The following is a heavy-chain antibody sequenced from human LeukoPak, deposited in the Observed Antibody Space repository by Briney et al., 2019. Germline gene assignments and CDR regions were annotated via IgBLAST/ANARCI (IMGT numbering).Heavy chain of an antibody. Sequence: PSETLSLTCAVSGGSISSSNWWSRVRQPPGKGLEWIGEIYHSGSTNYNPSLKSRVTISVDKSKNQFSLKLSSVTAADTAVYYCARVGIAVAGLDYWGQGTLVTVSS. CDR2: IYHSGST. CDR1: GGSISSSNW. CDR3: ARVGIAVAGLDY. J-gene: IGHJ4*02. D-gene: IGHD6-19*01. V-gene: IGHV4-4*02.